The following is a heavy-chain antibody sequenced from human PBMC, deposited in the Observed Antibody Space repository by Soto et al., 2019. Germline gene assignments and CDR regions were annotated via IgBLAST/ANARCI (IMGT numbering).Heavy chain of an antibody. CDR2: IHNSGST. CDR1: GGSIASGGHY. Sequence: SETLSLTCTVSGGSIASGGHYCSWIRQHPGKGLEWIGYIHNSGSTYYSPSLKSRVTISLDTSKNQFSLRLSSVTAADTAVYYCAINYDSSGYPPGGLDSWGQGTMVTVSS. D-gene: IGHD3-22*01. J-gene: IGHJ3*02. CDR3: AINYDSSGYPPGGLDS. V-gene: IGHV4-31*03.